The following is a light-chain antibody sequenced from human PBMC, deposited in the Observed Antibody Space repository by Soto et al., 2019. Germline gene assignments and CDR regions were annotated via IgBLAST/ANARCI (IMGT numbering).Light chain of an antibody. Sequence: EIVMTQSPATLSVSPGERATLSCRASQSVNSKLAWYQQKPGRAPRLLIYGASSRATGIPDRFTGSGSGTDFTLTISRLEPEDFAVYYCQHYDSLSFGQGTRLEI. CDR3: QHYDSLS. V-gene: IGKV3-20*01. CDR1: QSVNSK. J-gene: IGKJ5*01. CDR2: GAS.